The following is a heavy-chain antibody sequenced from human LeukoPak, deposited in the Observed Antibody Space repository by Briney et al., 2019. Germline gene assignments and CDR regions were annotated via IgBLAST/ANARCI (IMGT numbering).Heavy chain of an antibody. Sequence: GGSLRLSCAASGFTFSSYAMSWVRQAPGKGLEWVSAISGSGGSTYYADSVKGRFTISRDNSKNTLYLQMNSLRAEDTAVYYCAKRVAGSGWRNTYFDYWGQGTLVTVSS. J-gene: IGHJ4*02. CDR3: AKRVAGSGWRNTYFDY. V-gene: IGHV3-23*01. CDR2: ISGSGGST. CDR1: GFTFSSYA. D-gene: IGHD6-19*01.